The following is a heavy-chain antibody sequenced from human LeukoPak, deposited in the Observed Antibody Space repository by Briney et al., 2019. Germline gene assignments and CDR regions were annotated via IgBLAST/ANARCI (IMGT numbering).Heavy chain of an antibody. Sequence: PGGSLRLSCAASGFTFSSYGMHWVRQAPGKGLEWVAFIRYDGSNKYYADSVKGRFTISRDNSKNTLYLQMNSLRAEDTAVYYCAKRCSSTSCLDSWGQGTLVTVSS. V-gene: IGHV3-30*02. CDR2: IRYDGSNK. CDR1: GFTFSSYG. D-gene: IGHD2-2*01. J-gene: IGHJ5*01. CDR3: AKRCSSTSCLDS.